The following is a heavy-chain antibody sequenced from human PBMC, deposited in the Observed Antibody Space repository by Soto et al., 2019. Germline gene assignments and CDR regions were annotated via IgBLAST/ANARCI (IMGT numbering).Heavy chain of an antibody. J-gene: IGHJ4*02. CDR1: GFTFSSYV. Sequence: EVQLLECGGGLVQPGGSLRLSCAASGFTFSSYVMSWVRQAPGKGLEWVSSISGSGGSTKYADSVKGRFTTSRDNSKNTLYLQMNSLRGEDTAVYHCAKRVVGYYFEDWGQGTLVTVSS. CDR2: ISGSGGST. V-gene: IGHV3-23*01. CDR3: AKRVVGYYFED. D-gene: IGHD1-26*01.